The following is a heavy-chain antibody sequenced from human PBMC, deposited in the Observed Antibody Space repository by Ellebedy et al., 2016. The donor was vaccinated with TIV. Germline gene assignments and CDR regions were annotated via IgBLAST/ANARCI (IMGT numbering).Heavy chain of an antibody. V-gene: IGHV1-8*01. D-gene: IGHD4-17*01. CDR3: ARGYALDL. CDR2: MSPKSGKT. Sequence: AASVKVSCKASGYTFTNYDVYSVRPATGQGLEWLGWMSPKSGKTGYAQKFQDRLSMTRNNSLNTAYMELSSLRSEDTAVYYCARGYALDLWGQGALVTVSS. J-gene: IGHJ5*02. CDR1: GYTFTNYD.